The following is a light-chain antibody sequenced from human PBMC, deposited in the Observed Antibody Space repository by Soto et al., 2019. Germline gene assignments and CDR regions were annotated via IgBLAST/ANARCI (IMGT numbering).Light chain of an antibody. J-gene: IGLJ3*02. CDR2: GIS. Sequence: QSALTQPPSVSGAPGQRVTISCTGSSSNIGAGYDVHWYQQLPGTAPKLLIYGISNRPSGVPDRFSGSKSGTSASLAITGLQAEDEADYYCQSYDSSLSGWVFGGGTKLTVL. V-gene: IGLV1-40*01. CDR1: SSNIGAGYD. CDR3: QSYDSSLSGWV.